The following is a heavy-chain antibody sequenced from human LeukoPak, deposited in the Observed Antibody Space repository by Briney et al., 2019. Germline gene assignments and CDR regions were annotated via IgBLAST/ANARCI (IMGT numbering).Heavy chain of an antibody. V-gene: IGHV1-18*01. CDR3: ARDQFYYGSGSYTYYFDY. CDR2: ISAYNGNT. D-gene: IGHD3-10*01. J-gene: IGHJ4*02. Sequence: ASVKVSCKASGYTFTNYAMNWVRQAPGQGLEWTGWISAYNGNTNYAQKLQGRVTMTTDTSTSTAYMELRSLRSDDTAVYYCARDQFYYGSGSYTYYFDYWGQGTLVTVSS. CDR1: GYTFTNYA.